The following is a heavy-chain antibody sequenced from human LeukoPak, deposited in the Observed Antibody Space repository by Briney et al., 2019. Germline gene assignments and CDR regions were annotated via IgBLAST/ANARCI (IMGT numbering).Heavy chain of an antibody. V-gene: IGHV4-39*07. Sequence: SETLSLTCTVSGGSISSSSYYWGWIRQPPGKGLEWIGSSYYSGSTYYNPSLKSRVTISVDTSKNQFSLKLSSVTAADTAVYYCARIGTIYSSSSEGDIDYWGQGTLVTVSS. J-gene: IGHJ4*02. CDR2: SYYSGST. D-gene: IGHD6-6*01. CDR1: GGSISSSSYY. CDR3: ARIGTIYSSSSEGDIDY.